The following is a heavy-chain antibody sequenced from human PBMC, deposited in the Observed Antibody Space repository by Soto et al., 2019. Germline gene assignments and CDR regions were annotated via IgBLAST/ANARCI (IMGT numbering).Heavy chain of an antibody. CDR3: ASYSALQGYCSGCSCSPYYYYYMDV. D-gene: IGHD2-15*01. V-gene: IGHV1-46*03. CDR1: GYTFTSYY. Sequence: ASVKVSCKASGYTFTSYYMHWVRQAPGQGLEWMGIINPSGGSTSYAQKFQGRVTMTRDTSTSTVYMELSSLRSEDTAVYYCASYSALQGYCSGCSCSPYYYYYMDVWGKGTTVTVSS. J-gene: IGHJ6*03. CDR2: INPSGGST.